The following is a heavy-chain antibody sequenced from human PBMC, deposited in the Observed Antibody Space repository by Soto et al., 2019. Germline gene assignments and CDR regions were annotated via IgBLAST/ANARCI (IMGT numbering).Heavy chain of an antibody. D-gene: IGHD6-19*01. J-gene: IGHJ4*02. CDR3: AREVAGVDY. CDR2: ITSSGSTR. Sequence: PGGSLRLSCAASGLTFSTYEMNWVRQAPGKGLEWVSFITSSGSTRYYADSVKGRFTISRDNAKNSLYLQMTSLRVEDTAVYYCAREVAGVDYWGQGTLVTVSS. V-gene: IGHV3-48*03. CDR1: GLTFSTYE.